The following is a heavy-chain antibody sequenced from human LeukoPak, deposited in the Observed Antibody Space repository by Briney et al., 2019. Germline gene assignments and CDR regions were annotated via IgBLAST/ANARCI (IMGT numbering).Heavy chain of an antibody. D-gene: IGHD5-24*01. CDR2: MNPNSGNT. V-gene: IGHV1-8*02. CDR3: ARARVGYNTVNFDY. Sequence: GASVKVSCKASGGTFSSYGISWVRQATGQGLEWMGWMNPNSGNTGYAQKFQGRVTMTRNTSISTAYMELSSLRSEDTAVYYCARARVGYNTVNFDYWGQGTLVTVSS. J-gene: IGHJ4*02. CDR1: GGTFSSYG.